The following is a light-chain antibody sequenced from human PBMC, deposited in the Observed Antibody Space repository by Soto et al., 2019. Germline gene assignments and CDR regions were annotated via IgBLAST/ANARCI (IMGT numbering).Light chain of an antibody. V-gene: IGKV1-33*01. CDR3: QQYATLKVT. CDR2: DAS. CDR1: QYISNY. J-gene: IGKJ3*01. Sequence: DSHMTQAPSSLSASLGDRVTMTGEASQYISNYLTWYQQKPGKAPKLLIYDASNLETGVPSRFSGRGYGTDFTFTISSLQPEDFATYSCQQYATLKVTFGPGTKVDI.